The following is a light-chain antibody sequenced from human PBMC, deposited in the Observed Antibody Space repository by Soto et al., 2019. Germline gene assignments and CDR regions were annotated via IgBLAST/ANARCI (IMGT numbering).Light chain of an antibody. CDR1: RTIRNY. J-gene: IGKJ2*01. CDR3: QQGHSTPYT. Sequence: DIPMTQSPSSLSASVGDSVTISCRASRTIRNYLNWYQQKPGKAPKLLIYASSSLHGGVPSRFAGSGSGTDFTLTVSGVQPEDFATYFCQQGHSTPYTFGQGT. V-gene: IGKV1-39*01. CDR2: ASS.